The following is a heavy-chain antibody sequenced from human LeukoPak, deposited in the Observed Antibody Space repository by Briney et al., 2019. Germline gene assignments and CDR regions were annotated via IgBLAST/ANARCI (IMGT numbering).Heavy chain of an antibody. V-gene: IGHV3-66*01. J-gene: IGHJ3*02. CDR1: GFTFDDHG. Sequence: GGSLRLSCAASGFTFDDHGMSWVRQAPGKGLEWVSVIYSGGSTYYADSVKGRFTISRDNSKNTLYLQMNSLRAEDTAVYYCARASMTLDAFDIWGQGTMVTVSS. CDR3: ARASMTLDAFDI. CDR2: IYSGGST.